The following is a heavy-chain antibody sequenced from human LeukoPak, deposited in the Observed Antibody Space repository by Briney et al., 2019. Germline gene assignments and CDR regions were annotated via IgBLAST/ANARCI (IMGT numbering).Heavy chain of an antibody. Sequence: GGSLRLSCADSGFTFSSLWMTWVRQAPGKGLEWVANIKQDGSEKYYVDSVKGRFTISRDNAKRSLFLQMNSLRAEDTAVYYCARGRGLESWGQGTLVTVSS. CDR3: ARGRGLES. D-gene: IGHD3-10*01. V-gene: IGHV3-7*03. CDR2: IKQDGSEK. J-gene: IGHJ4*02. CDR1: GFTFSSLW.